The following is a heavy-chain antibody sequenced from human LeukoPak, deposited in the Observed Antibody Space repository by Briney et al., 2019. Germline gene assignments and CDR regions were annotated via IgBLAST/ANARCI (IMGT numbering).Heavy chain of an antibody. CDR3: ARSSYPYYFDY. V-gene: IGHV3-74*01. CDR1: GFSFSSYW. CDR2: VNNDGSST. D-gene: IGHD6-19*01. J-gene: IGHJ4*02. Sequence: SGGSLRLSCGASGFSFSSYWMHWVRQAPGKGLMWGSRVNNDGSSTTYADSVEGRFTISRDNARNTLYLQMNSLRAEDTAVYYCARSSYPYYFDYWGQGTLVTVSS.